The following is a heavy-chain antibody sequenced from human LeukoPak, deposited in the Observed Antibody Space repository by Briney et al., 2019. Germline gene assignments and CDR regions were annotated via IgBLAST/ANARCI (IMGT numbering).Heavy chain of an antibody. CDR3: ARARNWNPFDY. D-gene: IGHD1-1*01. CDR1: GGSFSGYY. Sequence: PSETLSLTCAVYGGSFSGYYWSWIRQPPGKGLEWIGEINHSGSTNYNPSLKSRVTISVDTSKNQFSLKLSSVTAADTAVYYRARARNWNPFDYWGQGTLVTVSS. V-gene: IGHV4-34*01. J-gene: IGHJ4*02. CDR2: INHSGST.